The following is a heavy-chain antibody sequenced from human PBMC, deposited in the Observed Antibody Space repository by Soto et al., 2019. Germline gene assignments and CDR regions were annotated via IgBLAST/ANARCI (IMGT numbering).Heavy chain of an antibody. CDR2: ISGSGGST. V-gene: IGHV3-23*01. Sequence: GSLTLFCAASGLTFSSYAMSWVGQAPGKGLEWVSAISGSGGSTYYADSVKGRFTISRDNSKNTLYLQMNSLRAEDTAVYYCATAPTLQDFDYWGQGTLVTVSS. CDR3: ATAPTLQDFDY. CDR1: GLTFSSYA. J-gene: IGHJ4*02.